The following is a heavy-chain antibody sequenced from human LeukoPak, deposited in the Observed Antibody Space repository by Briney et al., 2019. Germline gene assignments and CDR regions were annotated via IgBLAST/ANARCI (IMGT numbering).Heavy chain of an antibody. CDR1: GFTFSSYA. J-gene: IGHJ4*02. Sequence: GGSLRLSWAAAGFTFSSYAMSWVSQAPGKGLEWVSAISGSGGSTYYADSVKGRFTISRDNSKNTLYLQMNSLRAEDTAVYYCAKERAYYGSGSYDYWGQGTLVTVSS. D-gene: IGHD3-10*01. V-gene: IGHV3-23*01. CDR2: ISGSGGST. CDR3: AKERAYYGSGSYDY.